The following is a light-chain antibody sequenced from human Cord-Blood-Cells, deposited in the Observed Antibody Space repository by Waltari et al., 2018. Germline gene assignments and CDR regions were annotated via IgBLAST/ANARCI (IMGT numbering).Light chain of an antibody. CDR2: EGS. Sequence: QSALTQPASVSGSPGQSITISCTGTSSAVGSYNPVSWYQQHPGKAPKLMIYEGSKRPSGVSNRFSGSKSGNTASLTISGLQAEDEADYYCCSYAGSSTPVVFGGGTKLTVL. J-gene: IGLJ2*01. CDR3: CSYAGSSTPVV. V-gene: IGLV2-23*01. CDR1: SSAVGSYNP.